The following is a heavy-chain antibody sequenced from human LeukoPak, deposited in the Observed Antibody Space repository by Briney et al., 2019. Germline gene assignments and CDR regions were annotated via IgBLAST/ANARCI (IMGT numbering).Heavy chain of an antibody. CDR3: ARYRNEALFAFDI. CDR2: IIPIFGTA. D-gene: IGHD1-14*01. Sequence: SVKVSCKASGGTFSSYAISWVRQAPGQGLEWMGGIIPIFGTANYAQKFQGRVTITADESTSTAYMELSSLRSEDTAVYYCARYRNEALFAFDIWGQGTMVTVSS. CDR1: GGTFSSYA. V-gene: IGHV1-69*13. J-gene: IGHJ3*02.